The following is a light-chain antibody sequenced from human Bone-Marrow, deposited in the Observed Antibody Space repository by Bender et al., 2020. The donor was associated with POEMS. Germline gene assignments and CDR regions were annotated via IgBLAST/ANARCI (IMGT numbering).Light chain of an antibody. J-gene: IGLJ3*02. CDR2: DVS. CDR3: SLYVASSATWV. V-gene: IGLV2-14*03. CDR1: SSDVGGYNS. Sequence: QSALTQPPSASGSPGQPVTISCSGTSSDVGGYNSVSWYQHHPGKVPKVMIYDVSNRPSGVSNRFSGSRSGDTATLTISGLQTGDEADYYCSLYVASSATWVFGAGTKVTVL.